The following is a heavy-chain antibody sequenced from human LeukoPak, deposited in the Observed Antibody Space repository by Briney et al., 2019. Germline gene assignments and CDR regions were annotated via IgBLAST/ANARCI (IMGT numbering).Heavy chain of an antibody. V-gene: IGHV4-39*01. Sequence: SETLSLTCTVSGGSISSSSYYWGWIRQPPGKGLEWIGSIYYSGSTYYNPSLKSRVTISVDTSKNQFSLKLSSVTAADTAVYYCARGRLGSNWGQGTLVTVSS. CDR3: ARGRLGSN. D-gene: IGHD3/OR15-3a*01. CDR2: IYYSGST. J-gene: IGHJ4*02. CDR1: GGSISSSSYY.